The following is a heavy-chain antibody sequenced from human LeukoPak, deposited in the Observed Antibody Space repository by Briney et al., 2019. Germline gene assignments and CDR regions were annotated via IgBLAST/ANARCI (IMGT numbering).Heavy chain of an antibody. CDR3: ARDGKVATWWDSPGQADY. J-gene: IGHJ4*02. CDR2: ISSSGSTI. V-gene: IGHV3-48*03. D-gene: IGHD5-12*01. Sequence: GGSLRLSCAASGFTFSSYEMNWVRQAPGKGLEWVSYISSSGSTIYYADSVKGRFTISRDNAKNSLYLQMNSLRAEDTAVYYCARDGKVATWWDSPGQADYWGQGTLVTVSS. CDR1: GFTFSSYE.